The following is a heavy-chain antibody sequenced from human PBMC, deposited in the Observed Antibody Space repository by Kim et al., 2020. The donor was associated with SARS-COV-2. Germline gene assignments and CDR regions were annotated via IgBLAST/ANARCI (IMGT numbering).Heavy chain of an antibody. CDR3: ARGQDIVVVEGRGNFDY. Sequence: SETLSLTCAVYGGSFSGYYWSWIRQPPGKGLEWIGEINHSGSTNYNPSLKSRVTISVDTSKNQFSLKLSSVTAADTAVYYCARGQDIVVVEGRGNFDYWGQGTMVTVSS. CDR2: INHSGST. J-gene: IGHJ4*02. D-gene: IGHD2-15*01. CDR1: GGSFSGYY. V-gene: IGHV4-34*01.